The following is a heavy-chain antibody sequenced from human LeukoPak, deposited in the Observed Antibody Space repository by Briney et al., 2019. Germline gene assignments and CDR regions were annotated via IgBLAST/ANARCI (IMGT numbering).Heavy chain of an antibody. D-gene: IGHD5-24*01. CDR2: INPNSGGT. J-gene: IGHJ3*02. CDR1: GYTFTGYY. V-gene: IGHV1-2*02. Sequence: ASVKVSCKASGYTFTGYYMHWVRQAPGQGLEWMGWINPNSGGTNYAQKFQGRVTITADESTSTAYMELSSLRSEDTAVYYCARDWQRWLQFRAFDIWGQGTMVTVSS. CDR3: ARDWQRWLQFRAFDI.